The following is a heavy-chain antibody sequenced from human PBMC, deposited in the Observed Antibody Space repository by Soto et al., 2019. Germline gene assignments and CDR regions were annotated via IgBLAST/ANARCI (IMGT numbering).Heavy chain of an antibody. Sequence: QVQLVQSRAEVKKPGASVKVSCKASGYTFTSYGISWVRQAPGQGLEWMGWISAYNGNTDYAQKLQGRVTMTTDASTSTAYMELRSLRSDDTAIYYGARDQEVVASAQDNWFDPWGQGTLVTVSS. CDR2: ISAYNGNT. CDR3: ARDQEVVASAQDNWFDP. V-gene: IGHV1-18*01. D-gene: IGHD6-13*01. J-gene: IGHJ5*02. CDR1: GYTFTSYG.